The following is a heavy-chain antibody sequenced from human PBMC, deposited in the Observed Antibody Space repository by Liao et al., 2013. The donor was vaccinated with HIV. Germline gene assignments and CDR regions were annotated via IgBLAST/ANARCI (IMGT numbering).Heavy chain of an antibody. CDR1: GGSISSSSYY. D-gene: IGHD6-13*01. CDR3: ARTPAAADWYFDL. CDR2: ISASGNT. V-gene: IGHV4-61*02. Sequence: QVQLQESGPGLVKPSETLSLTCTVSGGSISSSSYYWGWIRQPAGKGLEWIGRISASGNTNSNPSLKSRVTMSVDTSKNHFFLNLTSVTAADTAVYYCARTPAAADWYFDLWGRGTLVTVS. J-gene: IGHJ2*01.